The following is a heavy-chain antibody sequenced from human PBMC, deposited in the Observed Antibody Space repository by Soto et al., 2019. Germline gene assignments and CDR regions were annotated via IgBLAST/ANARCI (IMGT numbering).Heavy chain of an antibody. Sequence: NPAITSAVYSDSISGCFYWDWIRQPPGKGLEWIGNIYHSGSAHYNPSLKSRVTMSVDTSKNNFSPRLTSVTAADTAVYYFARATIFEYWLLPRGQG. CDR1: SDSISGCFY. D-gene: IGHD3-3*01. CDR2: IYHSGSA. J-gene: IGHJ4*02. CDR3: ARATIFEYWLLP. V-gene: IGHV4-38-2*01.